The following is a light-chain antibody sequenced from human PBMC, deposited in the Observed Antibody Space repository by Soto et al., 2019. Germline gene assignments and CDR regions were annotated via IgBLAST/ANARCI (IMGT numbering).Light chain of an antibody. CDR2: HAS. Sequence: EIVLTQSPATLSVSPGERATLSCRASQNISSSLAWYQQQPGQAPRLLIYHASTRAAGIPARFSGSGSGTEFTLTISSLQSEDFAVYYCQQYYNWPPGTFGQGTKVEIK. CDR3: QQYYNWPPGT. CDR1: QNISSS. J-gene: IGKJ1*01. V-gene: IGKV3-15*01.